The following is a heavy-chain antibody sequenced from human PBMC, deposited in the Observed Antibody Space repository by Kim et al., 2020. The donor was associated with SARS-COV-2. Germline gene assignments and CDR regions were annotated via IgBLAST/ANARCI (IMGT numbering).Heavy chain of an antibody. CDR3: ARGGRYSNYYYMDV. D-gene: IGHD2-15*01. CDR1: GGTFSTYA. J-gene: IGHJ6*03. CDR2: VIPIVGVT. Sequence: SVKVSCKASGGTFSTYAINWVRQAPGQGLEWMGRVIPIVGVTDYAQKFQGRVTITADRFTNTAYMEMRSLRSEDTAVYYCARGGRYSNYYYMDVWGKGT. V-gene: IGHV1-69*04.